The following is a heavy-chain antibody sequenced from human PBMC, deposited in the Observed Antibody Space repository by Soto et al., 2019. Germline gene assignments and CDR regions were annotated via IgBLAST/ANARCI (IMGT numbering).Heavy chain of an antibody. D-gene: IGHD3-9*01. Sequence: SENLSLPCTVSGGSISSGYHYGCWLRQPQGKGLEWIGYIYYSGSTYYNPSPKSRVTISVDTSKNQFSLKLSSVTAADTAVYYCARGTRSVYFDFYPGPHLGMDVCCPGT. V-gene: IGHV4-30-4*01. CDR2: IYYSGST. J-gene: IGHJ6*02. CDR3: ARGTRSVYFDFYPGPHLGMDV. CDR1: GGSISSGYHY.